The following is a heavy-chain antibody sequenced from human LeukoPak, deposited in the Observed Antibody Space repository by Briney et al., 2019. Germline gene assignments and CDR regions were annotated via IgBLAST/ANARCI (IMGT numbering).Heavy chain of an antibody. D-gene: IGHD6-13*01. CDR2: INTNTGNP. J-gene: IGHJ5*02. CDR1: GYTFTTYA. V-gene: IGHV7-4-1*02. Sequence: ASVKVSCKASGYTFTTYALNWVRQAPGQGLEWMGWINTNTGNPTYAQGFTGRFVFSVDTSVSTAYLQISSLKAEDTAVYYCARATPRIAAAPLIAFDPWGQGTLVTVSS. CDR3: ARATPRIAAAPLIAFDP.